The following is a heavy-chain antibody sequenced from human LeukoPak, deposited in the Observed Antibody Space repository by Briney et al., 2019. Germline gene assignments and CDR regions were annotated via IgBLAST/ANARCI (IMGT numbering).Heavy chain of an antibody. CDR3: ARGSLVHYYGSGSYRIRAGFDY. CDR1: GFTFSSYW. CDR2: IKQDGSEK. J-gene: IGHJ4*02. Sequence: SGGSLRLSCAASGFTFSSYWMSWVRQAPGKGLEWVANIKQDGSEKYYVDSVKGRFTISRDNAKNSLYLQMNSLRAEDTAVYYCARGSLVHYYGSGSYRIRAGFDYWGQGTLVTVSS. V-gene: IGHV3-7*01. D-gene: IGHD3-10*01.